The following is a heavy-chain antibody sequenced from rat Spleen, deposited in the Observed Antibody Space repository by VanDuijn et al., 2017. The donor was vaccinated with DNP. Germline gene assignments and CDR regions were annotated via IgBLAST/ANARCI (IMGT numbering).Heavy chain of an antibody. Sequence: EVQLVESGGGFVQPGRSLKLSCAASGFTFSDYAMAWVRQAPKRGLEWVATVTYDGRTTYYRDSVKGRFTISRDNAKNTQYLQMDSLRSEDTATYYCARSGRSFDYWGQGVMVTVSS. V-gene: IGHV5-17*01. J-gene: IGHJ2*01. D-gene: IGHD5-1*01. CDR3: ARSGRSFDY. CDR1: GFTFSDYA. CDR2: VTYDGRTT.